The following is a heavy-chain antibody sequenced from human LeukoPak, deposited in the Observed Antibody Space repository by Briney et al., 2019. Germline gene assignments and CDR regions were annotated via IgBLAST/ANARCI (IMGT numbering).Heavy chain of an antibody. CDR2: INPSGGST. D-gene: IGHD6-19*01. J-gene: IGHJ4*02. Sequence: ASVKVSCKASGNTFTSYYMHLVRKAPGQGLEWIGIINPSGGSTSYAQKFQGRVTMTRDTSTSTVYMELSSLRSEDTAVYYCARALAVAGSGFDYWGQGTLVTVSS. CDR3: ARALAVAGSGFDY. V-gene: IGHV1-46*01. CDR1: GNTFTSYY.